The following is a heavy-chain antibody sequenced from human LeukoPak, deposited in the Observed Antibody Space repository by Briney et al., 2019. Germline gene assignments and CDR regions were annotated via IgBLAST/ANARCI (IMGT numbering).Heavy chain of an antibody. CDR2: IYTSGST. CDR3: ARDQGRIVGATNAFDI. D-gene: IGHD1-26*01. CDR1: GGSISSYY. V-gene: IGHV4-4*07. J-gene: IGHJ3*02. Sequence: SETLSLTCTVSGGSISSYYWSWIRQPAGKGLEWIGRIYTSGSTNYNPSLKSRVTMSVDTSKDQFSLKLSSVTAADTAVYYCARDQGRIVGATNAFDIWGQGTMVTVSS.